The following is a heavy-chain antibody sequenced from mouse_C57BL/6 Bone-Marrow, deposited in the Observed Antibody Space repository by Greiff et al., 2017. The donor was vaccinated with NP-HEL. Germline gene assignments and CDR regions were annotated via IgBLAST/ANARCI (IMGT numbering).Heavy chain of an antibody. J-gene: IGHJ4*01. CDR2: IDPSDSYT. CDR1: GYTFTSYW. CDR3: ARRRGSSYDAMDY. V-gene: IGHV1-59*01. Sequence: QVQLQQPGAELVRPGTSVKLSCKASGYTFTSYWMHWVKQRPGQGLEWIGVIDPSDSYTNYNPKFKGKATLTVDTSSSTAYMQLSSLTSEDSAVYYCARRRGSSYDAMDYWGQGTSVTVSS. D-gene: IGHD1-1*01.